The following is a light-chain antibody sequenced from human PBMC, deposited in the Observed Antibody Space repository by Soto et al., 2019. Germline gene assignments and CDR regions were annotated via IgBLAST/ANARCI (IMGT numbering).Light chain of an antibody. CDR3: MQALQTPYT. CDR2: LGF. V-gene: IGKV2-28*01. Sequence: EIVMTQSPPSLTVTPGDPASISCSSSQRLLHSNGNIFLDWYLQKPGQSPQLLIYLGFNRASGVPDRVSGSGAGTDFTLKFSRVEAEDAGVYYCMQALQTPYTFGQGTKLEIK. CDR1: QRLLHSNGNIF. J-gene: IGKJ2*01.